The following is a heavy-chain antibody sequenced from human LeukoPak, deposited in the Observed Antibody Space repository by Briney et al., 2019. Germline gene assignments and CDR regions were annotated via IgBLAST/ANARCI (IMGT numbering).Heavy chain of an antibody. D-gene: IGHD7-27*01. CDR3: ARAHRTGRYFDY. CDR1: GYTFTSYY. CDR2: IIPIFGTA. Sequence: GASVKVSCKASGYTFTSYYMHWVRQAPGRGLEWMGGIIPIFGTANYAQKFQGRVTITADESTSTAYMELSSLRSEDTAVYYCARAHRTGRYFDYWGQGTLVTVSS. V-gene: IGHV1-69*13. J-gene: IGHJ4*02.